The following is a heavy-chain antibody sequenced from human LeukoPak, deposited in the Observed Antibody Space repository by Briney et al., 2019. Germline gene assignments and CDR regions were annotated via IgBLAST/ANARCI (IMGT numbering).Heavy chain of an antibody. CDR2: ISAYNGNT. J-gene: IGHJ4*02. Sequence: ASAKVSCKASGYTFTSYGISWVRQAPGQGLEWMGWISAYNGNTNYAQKLQGRVAMTTDTSTSTAYMELRSLRSDDTAVYYCAREHYYGSGSYLWSDYWGQGTLVTVSS. V-gene: IGHV1-18*01. D-gene: IGHD3-10*01. CDR3: AREHYYGSGSYLWSDY. CDR1: GYTFTSYG.